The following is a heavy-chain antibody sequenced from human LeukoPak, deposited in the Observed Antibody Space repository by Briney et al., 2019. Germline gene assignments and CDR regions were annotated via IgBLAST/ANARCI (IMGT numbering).Heavy chain of an antibody. Sequence: KPSETLSLTCSVSGGSISGYYWSWIRQPPGKGLEWIGYIYYSESTNYNPSLKSRVTISVDTSKNQFSLKLSSVTAADTAVYYCARGLGRQQPLDWFDPWGQGTLVTVSS. CDR2: IYYSEST. CDR3: ARGLGRQQPLDWFDP. J-gene: IGHJ5*02. V-gene: IGHV4-59*01. D-gene: IGHD6-13*01. CDR1: GGSISGYY.